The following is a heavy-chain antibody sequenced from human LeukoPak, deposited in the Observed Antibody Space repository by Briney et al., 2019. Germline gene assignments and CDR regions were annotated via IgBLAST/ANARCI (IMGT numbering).Heavy chain of an antibody. CDR3: AKTSTGTRGGYDV. Sequence: ASVKVSCKASGYTFTSYDINWVRQASGQGLEWMGWINPDSGNTGFTQKFQGRVTVTRSTSISTAYMELSSLTSDDTAVYYCAKTSTGTRGGYDVWGQGTLVTVSS. V-gene: IGHV1-8*01. CDR1: GYTFTSYD. D-gene: IGHD1-1*01. CDR2: INPDSGNT. J-gene: IGHJ4*02.